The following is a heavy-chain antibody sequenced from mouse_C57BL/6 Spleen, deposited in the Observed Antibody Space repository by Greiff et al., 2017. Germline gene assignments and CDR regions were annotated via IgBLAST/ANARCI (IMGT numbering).Heavy chain of an antibody. J-gene: IGHJ3*01. CDR2: IYPGDGDT. D-gene: IGHD1-1*01. CDR3: ATITTVVP. Sequence: VQLQQPGPELVKPGASVKISCKASGYAFSSSWMNWVKQRPGKGLEWIGRIYPGDGDTNYNGKFKGKATLTADKSSSTAYMQLSSLTSEDSAVYFCATITTVVPWGQGTLVTVSA. V-gene: IGHV1-82*01. CDR1: GYAFSSSW.